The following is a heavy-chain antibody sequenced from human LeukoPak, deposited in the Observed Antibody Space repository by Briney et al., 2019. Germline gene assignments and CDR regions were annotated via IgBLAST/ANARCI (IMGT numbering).Heavy chain of an antibody. CDR2: INGDGRTT. D-gene: IGHD5-12*01. CDR1: GFIFSTYA. V-gene: IGHV3-64D*06. Sequence: GGSLRLSCSASGFIFSTYAMYWVRQAPGKGLEFVSVINGDGRTTYYADSVKGRFTISRDNSKNTLYLQMNSLRAEDTAVYYCVGDQVDNVGWLTWGQGTRVTVSS. CDR3: VGDQVDNVGWLT. J-gene: IGHJ5*02.